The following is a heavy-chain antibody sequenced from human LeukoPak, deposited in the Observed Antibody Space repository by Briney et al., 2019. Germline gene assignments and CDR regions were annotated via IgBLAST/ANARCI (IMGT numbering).Heavy chain of an antibody. Sequence: GGSLRLSCAASGFTFRSYAMSWVRQAPGKGLEWVSAISASGGDTFYADSVKGRFTISRDNYKNTLYLQMNNLRAEDTAVYYCAKQGVEPGAVKYFDHWGQGTLVTVSS. D-gene: IGHD2-2*01. CDR1: GFTFRSYA. CDR2: ISASGGDT. V-gene: IGHV3-23*01. J-gene: IGHJ4*02. CDR3: AKQGVEPGAVKYFDH.